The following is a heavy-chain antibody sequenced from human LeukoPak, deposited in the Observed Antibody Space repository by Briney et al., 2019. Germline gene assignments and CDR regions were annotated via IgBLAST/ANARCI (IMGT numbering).Heavy chain of an antibody. V-gene: IGHV4-4*07. J-gene: IGHJ5*02. CDR3: ARGDYSNYGNWFDP. D-gene: IGHD4-11*01. Sequence: PSETLSLTRTVSGGSISSYYWSWIRQPAGKGLEWIGRIYTSGSTNYNPSLKSRVTMSVDTSKNQFSLKLSSVTAADTAVYYCARGDYSNYGNWFDPWGQGTLVTVSS. CDR1: GGSISSYY. CDR2: IYTSGST.